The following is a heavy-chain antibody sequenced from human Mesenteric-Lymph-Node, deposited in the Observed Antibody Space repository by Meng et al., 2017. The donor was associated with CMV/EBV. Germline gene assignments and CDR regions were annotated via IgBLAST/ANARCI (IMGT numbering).Heavy chain of an antibody. V-gene: IGHV3-30*02. CDR2: IRYDGSNK. J-gene: IGHJ4*02. Sequence: GESLKISCVASGFTFSSYGVHWVRQAPGKGLEWVAFIRYDGSNKYYADSVKGRITISRDNSKNTLYLQMNSLRAEDTAVYFCAKDGWEYYYDSSGHYANWGQGTLVTVSS. CDR1: GFTFSSYG. CDR3: AKDGWEYYYDSSGHYAN. D-gene: IGHD3-22*01.